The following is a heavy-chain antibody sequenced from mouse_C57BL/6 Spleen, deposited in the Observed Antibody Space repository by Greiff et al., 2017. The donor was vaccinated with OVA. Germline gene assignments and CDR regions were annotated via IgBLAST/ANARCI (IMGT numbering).Heavy chain of an antibody. CDR3: TRESYGSSFAY. Sequence: QVQLKESGAELVRPGASVTLSCKASGYTFTDYEMHWVKQTPVHGLEWIGAIAPETGGTAYNQKFKGKAILTADKSSSTAYMELRSLTSEYSAVYYCTRESYGSSFAYWGQGTLVTVSA. D-gene: IGHD1-1*01. J-gene: IGHJ3*01. V-gene: IGHV1-15*01. CDR2: IAPETGGT. CDR1: GYTFTDYE.